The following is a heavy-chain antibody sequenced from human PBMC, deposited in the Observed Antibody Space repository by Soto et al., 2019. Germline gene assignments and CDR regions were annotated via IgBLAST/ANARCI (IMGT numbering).Heavy chain of an antibody. V-gene: IGHV4-39*01. CDR3: ARHDHPRVGYSSSSFTDYYYMDV. CDR1: GGSISSSSYY. D-gene: IGHD6-6*01. Sequence: SETLSLTCTVSGGSISSSSYYWGWIRQPPGKGLEWIGSIYYSGSTYYNPSLKSRVTISVDTSKNQFSLKLSSVTAADTAVYYCARHDHPRVGYSSSSFTDYYYMDVWGKGTTVTVSS. J-gene: IGHJ6*03. CDR2: IYYSGST.